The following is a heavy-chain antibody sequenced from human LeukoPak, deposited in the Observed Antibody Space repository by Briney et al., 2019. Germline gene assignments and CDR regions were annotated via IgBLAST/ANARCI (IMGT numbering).Heavy chain of an antibody. J-gene: IGHJ4*02. V-gene: IGHV1-2*02. Sequence: GASVKVSCKASGYTFTGYYMHWVRQAPGQGLEWMGWINPNSGGTNYAQKFQGRVTMTEDTSTDTAYMELSSLRSEDTAVYYCATDRLGYHRPVSYYWGQGTLVTVSS. CDR2: INPNSGGT. D-gene: IGHD5-18*01. CDR3: ATDRLGYHRPVSYY. CDR1: GYTFTGYY.